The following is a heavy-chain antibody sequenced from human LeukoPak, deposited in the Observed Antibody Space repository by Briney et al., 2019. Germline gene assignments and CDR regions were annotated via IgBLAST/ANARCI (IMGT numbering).Heavy chain of an antibody. CDR1: GYIFTGYY. J-gene: IGHJ3*02. Sequence: ASVKVSCKASGYIFTGYYMHWVRQAPGQGLEWMGWIHPNSGGTNYAQNFQVRVTMTRDTSISTAYMEVGRLRSDDTAVYYCARGFGRNVFDIWGQGTMVTVSS. CDR2: IHPNSGGT. CDR3: ARGFGRNVFDI. D-gene: IGHD1-14*01. V-gene: IGHV1-2*02.